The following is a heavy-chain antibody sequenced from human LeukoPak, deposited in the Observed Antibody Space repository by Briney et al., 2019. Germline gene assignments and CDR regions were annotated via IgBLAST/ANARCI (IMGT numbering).Heavy chain of an antibody. CDR2: IYSGGST. Sequence: PGGSLRLSCAASGFTVSSNYMSWVRQAPGKGLEWVSVIYSGGSTYYADSVKGRFTISRDNSKNTLYLQMNSLRAEDTAVYYCAKDYVGLRWPAVDYWGQGTLVTVSS. V-gene: IGHV3-53*01. J-gene: IGHJ4*02. D-gene: IGHD4-23*01. CDR1: GFTVSSNY. CDR3: AKDYVGLRWPAVDY.